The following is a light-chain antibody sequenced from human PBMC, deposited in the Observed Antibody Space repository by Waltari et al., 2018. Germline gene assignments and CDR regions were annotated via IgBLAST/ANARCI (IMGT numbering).Light chain of an antibody. CDR2: TLS. Sequence: DIVMTQTPLYLPVTPGEPASISCASSHSLLNSDDGFTYLDWFLQKPGQSPRLLIYTLSYRASGVPDRFIGTGSGSNFSLKISRVEAEDVGIYYCMQRLEFPYTFGQGTRL. J-gene: IGKJ2*01. CDR1: HSLLNSDDGFTY. V-gene: IGKV2-40*01. CDR3: MQRLEFPYT.